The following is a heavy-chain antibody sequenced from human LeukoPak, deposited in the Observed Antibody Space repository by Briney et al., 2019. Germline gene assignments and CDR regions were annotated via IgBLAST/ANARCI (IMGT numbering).Heavy chain of an antibody. CDR1: GFTFSSYA. Sequence: GGSLRLSCAASGFTFSSYAMHWVRQAPGKGLEWVAVISYDGSNKYYADSVKGRFTISRDNSKNTLYLQMNSLRAEDTAVYYCARDWKLLWFGEPRDLTYYFDYWGQGTLVTVSS. D-gene: IGHD3-10*01. CDR2: ISYDGSNK. J-gene: IGHJ4*02. V-gene: IGHV3-30*04. CDR3: ARDWKLLWFGEPRDLTYYFDY.